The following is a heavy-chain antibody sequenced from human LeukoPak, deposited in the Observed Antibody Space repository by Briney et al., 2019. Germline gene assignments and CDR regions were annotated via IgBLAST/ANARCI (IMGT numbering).Heavy chain of an antibody. V-gene: IGHV3-11*04. CDR2: ISSSGSTI. D-gene: IGHD3-3*01. CDR1: GFTFSDYY. CDR3: ARSHTSITIFGVVIFHAFDI. J-gene: IGHJ3*02. Sequence: PGGSLRLSCAASGFTFSDYYMSWIRQAPGKGLEWVSYISSSGSTIYYADSVKGRFTISRDNAKNSLYLQMNSLRAEDTAVYYCARSHTSITIFGVVIFHAFDIWGQGTMVTVSS.